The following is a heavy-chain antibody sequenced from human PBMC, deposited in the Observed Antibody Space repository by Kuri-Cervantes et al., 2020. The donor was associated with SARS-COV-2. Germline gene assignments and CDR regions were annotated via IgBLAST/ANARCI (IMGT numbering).Heavy chain of an antibody. Sequence: GESLKISCEVSGFLFSASAIHWVRQASGKGLEWVGRVRGKANNYATAYAASVKGRFTISRDDSKNMAYLQMHSLKTEDTAVYYCARFCYVWEAAVRGCWFDPWGQGTLVTVSS. CDR1: GFLFSASA. CDR2: VRGKANNYAT. J-gene: IGHJ5*02. CDR3: ARFCYVWEAAVRGCWFDP. V-gene: IGHV3-73*01. D-gene: IGHD3-16*01.